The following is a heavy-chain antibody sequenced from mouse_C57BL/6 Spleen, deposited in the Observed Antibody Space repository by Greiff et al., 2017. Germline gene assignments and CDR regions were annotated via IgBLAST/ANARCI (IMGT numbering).Heavy chain of an antibody. V-gene: IGHV5-17*01. CDR3: ARVVTDYYAMDY. CDR2: ISSGSSTI. D-gene: IGHD2-5*01. J-gene: IGHJ4*01. CDR1: GFTFSDYG. Sequence: DVQLVESGGGLVKPGGSLKLSCAASGFTFSDYGMHWVRQAPEKGLEWVAYISSGSSTIYYADTVKGRFTISRDNAKNTLFLQMTSLRSEDTAMYYCARVVTDYYAMDYWGQGTSVTGSS.